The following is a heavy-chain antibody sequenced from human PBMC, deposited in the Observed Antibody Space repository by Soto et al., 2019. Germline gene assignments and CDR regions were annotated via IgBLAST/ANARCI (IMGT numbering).Heavy chain of an antibody. V-gene: IGHV2-70*12. J-gene: IGHJ6*02. CDR3: VHSRCGGDCLQSYSSHYYYGMDV. Sequence: SGPTLVNPTQTLTLTCTFSGFSLSTSGMCVSWNSQPPGKALEWLALIDWDDDKYYSTSLKTRLTISKDTSKNQVVLTMTNMDPVDTATYYCVHSRCGGDCLQSYSSHYYYGMDVWGQGTTVTVSS. D-gene: IGHD2-21*02. CDR1: GFSLSTSGMC. CDR2: IDWDDDK.